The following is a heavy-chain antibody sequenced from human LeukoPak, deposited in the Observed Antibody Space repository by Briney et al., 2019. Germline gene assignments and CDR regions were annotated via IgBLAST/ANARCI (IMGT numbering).Heavy chain of an antibody. J-gene: IGHJ4*02. CDR2: IYYSGST. CDR1: VGSVSSSNHH. D-gene: IGHD6-6*01. CDR3: ARQYSSSSFFDY. V-gene: IGHV4-31*03. Sequence: SETLSLTCNVSVGSVSSSNHHWAWIRQHPGKGLEWIGYIYYSGSTYYNPSLKSRVTISVDPSKNPFSLKLSSVTAADTAVYYCARQYSSSSFFDYWGQGTLVIVSS.